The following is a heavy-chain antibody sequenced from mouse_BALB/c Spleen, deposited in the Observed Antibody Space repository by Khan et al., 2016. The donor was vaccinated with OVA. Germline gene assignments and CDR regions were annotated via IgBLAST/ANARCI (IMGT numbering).Heavy chain of an antibody. CDR2: ISYSSST. J-gene: IGHJ4*01. CDR3: ARDGSRYNYAMDY. V-gene: IGHV3-2*02. CDR1: GYSITSDYA. Sequence: EVQLQESGPGLVKPSQSLSLTCTVTGYSITSDYAWNWIRQFPGNKLEWMGDISYSSSTNYNPALKSRISITRDTSKNQFFLQLNSVTTEDTATYYCARDGSRYNYAMDYWGQGTSVTVSS. D-gene: IGHD2-3*01.